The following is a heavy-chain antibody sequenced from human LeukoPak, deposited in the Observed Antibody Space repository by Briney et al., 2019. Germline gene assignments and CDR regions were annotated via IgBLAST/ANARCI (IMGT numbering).Heavy chain of an antibody. V-gene: IGHV1-2*02. CDR1: VYTFTGYY. CDR2: INPNSGGT. CDR3: ARTYYGSGSYYND. J-gene: IGHJ4*02. D-gene: IGHD3-10*01. Sequence: GASVKVSCKASVYTFTGYYMHWVRQAPGQGLEWMGWINPNSGGTNYAQKFQGRVTMTRDTSISTAYMELSRLRSDDTAVYYCARTYYGSGSYYNDWGQGTLVTVSS.